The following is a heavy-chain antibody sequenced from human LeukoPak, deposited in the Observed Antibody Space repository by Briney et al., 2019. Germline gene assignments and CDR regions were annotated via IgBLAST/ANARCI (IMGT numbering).Heavy chain of an antibody. D-gene: IGHD3-16*02. V-gene: IGHV3-15*01. CDR2: IKSKTDGGTT. J-gene: IGHJ4*02. Sequence: IPGGSLRLSCAASGFTFSNAWMSWVRQAPGKGLEWVGRIKSKTDGGTTDYAAPVKGRFTISRDDSKNTLYLQMNSLKTEDTAVYYCTTARPIMITFGGVIAVDYWGQGTLVTVSS. CDR3: TTARPIMITFGGVIAVDY. CDR1: GFTFSNAW.